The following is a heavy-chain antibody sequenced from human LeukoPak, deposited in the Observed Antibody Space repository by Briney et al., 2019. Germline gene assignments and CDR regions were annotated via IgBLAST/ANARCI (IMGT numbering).Heavy chain of an antibody. V-gene: IGHV4-31*03. J-gene: IGHJ4*02. CDR1: GGSISSGGYY. Sequence: SETLSLTCTVSGGSISSGGYYWSWIRQHPGKGLEWIGYIYYSGSTYYNPSLKSRVTISVDTSKNQFSLKLSSVTAADTAVYYCAGSSSGYYGYWGQGTLVTVSS. CDR2: IYYSGST. D-gene: IGHD3-22*01. CDR3: AGSSSGYYGY.